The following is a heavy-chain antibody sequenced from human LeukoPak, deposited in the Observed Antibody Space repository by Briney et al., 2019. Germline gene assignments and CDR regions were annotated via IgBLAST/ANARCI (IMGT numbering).Heavy chain of an antibody. CDR3: ARYYGSGRDSDH. CDR2: IFYSGST. Sequence: SETLSLTCTVSGGSISSSLYHWGWIRQPPGKGLEWIGSIFYSGSTDYNPSLKSRVTISVDTSKNQFSLKLNSVTAADTAVYFCARYYGSGRDSDHWGQGTLVTVSS. J-gene: IGHJ5*02. V-gene: IGHV4-39*01. D-gene: IGHD3-10*01. CDR1: GGSISSSLYH.